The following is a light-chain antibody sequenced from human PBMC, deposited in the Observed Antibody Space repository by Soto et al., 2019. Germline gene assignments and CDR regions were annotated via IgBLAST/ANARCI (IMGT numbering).Light chain of an antibody. J-gene: IGKJ5*01. Sequence: EIVWTQSPGTLSLSPGERATLSCRASQSVSSSYLAWYQQKPGQAPRLLIYGASSRATGIPDRFSGSGSGTDFTLTISRLEPEDFAVYYCQQYGSSPLITFGQGTRLEIK. V-gene: IGKV3-20*01. CDR1: QSVSSSY. CDR2: GAS. CDR3: QQYGSSPLIT.